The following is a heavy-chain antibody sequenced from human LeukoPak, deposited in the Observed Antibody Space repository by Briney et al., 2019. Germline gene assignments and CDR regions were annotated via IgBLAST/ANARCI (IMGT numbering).Heavy chain of an antibody. CDR3: ARTRPYGSGNYFDY. Sequence: PSETLSLTCTVSGGSISSYYWSWIRQPPGKGLEWIGYIYYSGSTIYNPSLKSRVTISVDTSKNQFSLKLSSVTAADTAVYYCARTRPYGSGNYFDYWGQGTLVTVSS. CDR2: IYYSGST. CDR1: GGSISSYY. V-gene: IGHV4-59*01. J-gene: IGHJ4*02. D-gene: IGHD3-10*01.